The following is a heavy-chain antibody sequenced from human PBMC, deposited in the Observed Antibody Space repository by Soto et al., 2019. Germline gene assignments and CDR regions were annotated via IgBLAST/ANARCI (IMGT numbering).Heavy chain of an antibody. CDR3: AEPRGVY. CDR1: GFTFSSYA. V-gene: IGHV3-30-3*01. Sequence: QVQLVESGGGVVQPGRSLRLSCAASGFTFSSYAMHWVRQAPGKGLEWVAVISYDGSNKYYADSVKGRFTISRDNSKNTRYLQRNSLRAEDTAVYYCAEPRGVYWGQGTLVTVSS. J-gene: IGHJ4*02. CDR2: ISYDGSNK. D-gene: IGHD1-26*01.